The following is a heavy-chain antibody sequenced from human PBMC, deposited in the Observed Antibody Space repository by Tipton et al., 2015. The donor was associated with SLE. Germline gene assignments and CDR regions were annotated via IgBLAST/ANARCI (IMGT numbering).Heavy chain of an antibody. J-gene: IGHJ3*02. D-gene: IGHD1-26*01. CDR1: GGSISSYY. CDR3: ARRWKWEHDAFDI. V-gene: IGHV4-4*07. Sequence: TLSLTCTVSGGSISSYYWSWIRQPAGKGLEWIGCIYTSGSTNYNPSLKSRVTMSVDTSKNQFSLKLSSVTAADTAVYYCARRWKWEHDAFDIWGQGTMVTVSS. CDR2: IYTSGST.